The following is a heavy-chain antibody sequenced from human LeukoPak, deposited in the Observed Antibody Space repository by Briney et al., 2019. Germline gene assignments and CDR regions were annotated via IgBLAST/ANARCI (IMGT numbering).Heavy chain of an antibody. J-gene: IGHJ4*02. CDR3: AKDVGYSSSWYYFDY. V-gene: IGHV3-9*03. D-gene: IGHD6-13*01. CDR1: GFTFDDYA. Sequence: PGRSLRLSXAASGFTFDDYAMHWVRQAPGKGLEWVSGISWNSGSIGYADSVKGRFTISRDNAKNSLYLQMNSLRAEDMALYYCAKDVGYSSSWYYFDYWGQGTLVTVSS. CDR2: ISWNSGSI.